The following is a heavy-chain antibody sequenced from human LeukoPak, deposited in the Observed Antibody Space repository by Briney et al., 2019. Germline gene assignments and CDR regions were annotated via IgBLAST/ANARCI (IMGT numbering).Heavy chain of an antibody. CDR2: ISGSGGST. CDR1: GFTFSSYA. J-gene: IGHJ4*02. Sequence: PGGSLRLSCAASGFTFSSYAMSWVRQAPGKGLEWVSAISGSGGSTYYADSVKGRFTISRDNSKNTLYLQMNSLRAEDTAVYYCAINKEVVVAATGTSDYWGQGTLVTVSS. CDR3: AINKEVVVAATGTSDY. V-gene: IGHV3-23*01. D-gene: IGHD2-15*01.